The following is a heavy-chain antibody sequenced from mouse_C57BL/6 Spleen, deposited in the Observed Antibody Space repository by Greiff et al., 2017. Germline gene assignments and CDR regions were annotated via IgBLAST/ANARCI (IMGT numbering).Heavy chain of an antibody. CDR1: GYAFTNYL. Sequence: VQLVESGAELVRPGTSVKVSCKASGYAFTNYLIEWVKQRPGQGLEWIGVINPGSGGTNYNEKFKGKATLTADKSSSTAYMQLSSLTSEDSAVYFCAREAFGYYFDYWGQGTTLTVSS. J-gene: IGHJ2*01. CDR2: INPGSGGT. D-gene: IGHD2-2*01. V-gene: IGHV1-54*01. CDR3: AREAFGYYFDY.